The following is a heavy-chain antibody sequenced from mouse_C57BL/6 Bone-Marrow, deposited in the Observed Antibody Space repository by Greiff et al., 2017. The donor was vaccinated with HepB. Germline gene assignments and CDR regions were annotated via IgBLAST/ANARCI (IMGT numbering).Heavy chain of an antibody. Sequence: VQLQQPGAELVKPGASVKMSCKASGYTFTSYWITWVKQRPGQGLEWIGDIYPGSGSTNYNEKFKSKATLTVDTSSSTAYMQLSSLTSEDSADYYSARGGYYCSSYPLYDYWGQGTTLTVSS. CDR2: IYPGSGST. CDR1: GYTFTSYW. D-gene: IGHD1-1*01. CDR3: ARGGYYCSSYPLYDY. J-gene: IGHJ2*01. V-gene: IGHV1-55*01.